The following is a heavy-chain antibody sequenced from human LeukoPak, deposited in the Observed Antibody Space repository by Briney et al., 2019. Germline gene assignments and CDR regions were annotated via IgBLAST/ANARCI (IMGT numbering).Heavy chain of an antibody. CDR1: GFTCSSYE. Sequence: GGSLRLSCAASGFTCSSYEMNWVRQAPGKGLEWVSYISSSGSTIYYADSVKGRFTISRDNAKNSLYLQMNSLRAEDPAVYYCARLSSWYKYYFGYWSQGTLVTVSS. D-gene: IGHD6-13*01. CDR2: ISSSGSTI. V-gene: IGHV3-48*03. CDR3: ARLSSWYKYYFGY. J-gene: IGHJ4*02.